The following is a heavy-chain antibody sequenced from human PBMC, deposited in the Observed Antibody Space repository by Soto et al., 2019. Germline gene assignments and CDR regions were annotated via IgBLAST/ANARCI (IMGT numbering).Heavy chain of an antibody. CDR2: IRSKANSYAT. J-gene: IGHJ6*03. CDR1: GFTFSGSA. CDR3: TTGGTEYYYYYYYMDV. V-gene: IGHV3-73*01. Sequence: GGSLRLSCAASGFTFSGSAMHWVRQASGKGLEWVGRIRSKANSYATAYAASVKGRFTISRDDSKNTAYLQMNSLKTEDTAVYYCTTGGTEYYYYYYYMDVWGKGTTVTVSS. D-gene: IGHD2-15*01.